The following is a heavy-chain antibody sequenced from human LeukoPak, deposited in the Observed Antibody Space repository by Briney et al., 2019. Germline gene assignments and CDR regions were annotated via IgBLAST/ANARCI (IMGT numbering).Heavy chain of an antibody. CDR2: ISYDGSNK. D-gene: IGHD6-6*01. CDR1: GFTFSSYG. Sequence: GGSLRLSCAASGFTFSSYGMHWVRQAPGKGLEWVAVISYDGSNKYYADSVKGRFTISRDNSKNTLYLQMNSLRAEDTAVYYCARDLIAAHYYYGMDVWGQGTTVTVSS. J-gene: IGHJ6*02. V-gene: IGHV3-30*03. CDR3: ARDLIAAHYYYGMDV.